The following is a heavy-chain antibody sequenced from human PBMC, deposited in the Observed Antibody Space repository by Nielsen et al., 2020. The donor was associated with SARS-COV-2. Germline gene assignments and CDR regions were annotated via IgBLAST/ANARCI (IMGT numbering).Heavy chain of an antibody. CDR2: IKQDGSEK. V-gene: IGHV3-7*03. CDR3: AKDRSSSWYYFDY. D-gene: IGHD6-13*01. CDR1: GFTFSSYA. J-gene: IGHJ4*02. Sequence: GESLKISCAASGFTFSSYAMSWVRQAPGKGLEWVANIKQDGSEKYYVDSVKGRFTISRDNAKNSLYLQMNSLRAEDTALYYCAKDRSSSWYYFDYWGQGTLVTVSS.